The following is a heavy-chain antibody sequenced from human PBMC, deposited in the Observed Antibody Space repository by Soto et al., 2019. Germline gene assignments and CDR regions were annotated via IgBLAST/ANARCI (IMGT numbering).Heavy chain of an antibody. CDR2: IYYSGST. CDR1: GGSISSSSYY. Sequence: SETLSLTCTVSGGSISSSSYYWGWIRQPPGKGLEWIGSIYYSGSTYYNPSLKSQVTISVDTSKNQFSLKLSSVTAADTAVYYCARRKGGDSSGYGMDVWGQGTTVTVSS. V-gene: IGHV4-39*01. CDR3: ARRKGGDSSGYGMDV. D-gene: IGHD3-22*01. J-gene: IGHJ6*02.